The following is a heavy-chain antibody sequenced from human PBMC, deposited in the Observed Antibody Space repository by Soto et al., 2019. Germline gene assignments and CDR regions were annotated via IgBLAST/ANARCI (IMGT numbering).Heavy chain of an antibody. J-gene: IGHJ6*02. CDR2: ISGSGGST. D-gene: IGHD3-10*01. V-gene: IGHV3-23*01. CDR1: GFTFSSYA. Sequence: EVQLLASGGGLVQPGGSLRLSCAASGFTFSSYAMNWVRQAPGKGLEWVSGISGSGGSTYYADSVKGRFTISRDNSKNPLYLQMNSLRAEDTAVYYCAKDRFGEYFYYCMDVWGQGTTVTVSS. CDR3: AKDRFGEYFYYCMDV.